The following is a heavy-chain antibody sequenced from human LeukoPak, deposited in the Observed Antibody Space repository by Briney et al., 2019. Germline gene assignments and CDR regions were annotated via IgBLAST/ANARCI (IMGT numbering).Heavy chain of an antibody. D-gene: IGHD6-13*01. Sequence: SETLSLTCAVYGGSFSGYYWSWIRQPPGKGLEWIGEINHSGSTNYNPSLKSRVTISVDTSKNQFSLKLSSVTAADTAVYYRARGPIARKKPYYYYGMDVWGQGTTVTVSS. J-gene: IGHJ6*02. CDR2: INHSGST. V-gene: IGHV4-34*01. CDR1: GGSFSGYY. CDR3: ARGPIARKKPYYYYGMDV.